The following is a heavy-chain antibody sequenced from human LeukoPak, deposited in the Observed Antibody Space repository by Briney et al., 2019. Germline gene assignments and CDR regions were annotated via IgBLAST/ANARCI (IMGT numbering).Heavy chain of an antibody. V-gene: IGHV2-5*02. CDR3: AHRRSGYNWNHGDFDY. CDR1: GFSLGTRGVG. CDR2: LYWDDDK. Sequence: SGPTLVQPPQTLTLTCTFSGFSLGTRGVGVGWIRQPPEKAPEWLSVLYWDDDKLYSPSLKSRLTITKVPSKNQVVLIMTNMDPVDTATYYCAHRRSGYNWNHGDFDYWGQGSLVTVSS. J-gene: IGHJ4*02. D-gene: IGHD1-14*01.